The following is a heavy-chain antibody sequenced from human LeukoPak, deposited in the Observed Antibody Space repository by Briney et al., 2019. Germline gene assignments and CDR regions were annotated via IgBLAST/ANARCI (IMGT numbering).Heavy chain of an antibody. V-gene: IGHV3-23*01. CDR2: ISGSGGST. D-gene: IGHD3-3*01. CDR3: AKDGYDFWSGSDY. J-gene: IGHJ4*02. CDR1: GFTFSSYA. Sequence: GGSLRLSCAASGFTFSSYAMSWVRQAPGKGLEWVSAISGSGGSTYYADSVKGRFTISRDNSKNPLYLQMNSLRAEDTAVYYCAKDGYDFWSGSDYWGQGTLVTVSS.